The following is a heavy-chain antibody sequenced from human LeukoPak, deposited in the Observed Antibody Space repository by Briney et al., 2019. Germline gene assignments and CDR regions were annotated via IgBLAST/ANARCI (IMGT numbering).Heavy chain of an antibody. D-gene: IGHD6-13*01. J-gene: IGHJ4*02. CDR3: AKGSSSSRPYYFDY. CDR1: GFTFNNYV. V-gene: IGHV3-23*01. CDR2: ITDSSTST. Sequence: GGSLRLSCAASGFTFNNYVMNWVRLAPGKGLEWVSAITDSSTSTYYADSVKGRFTISRHNSKNTLYLQMNSLRAEDTAVYYCAKGSSSSRPYYFDYWGQGTLVTVSS.